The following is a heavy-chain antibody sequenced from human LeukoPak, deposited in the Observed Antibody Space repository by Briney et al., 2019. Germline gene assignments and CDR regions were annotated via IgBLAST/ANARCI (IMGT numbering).Heavy chain of an antibody. D-gene: IGHD2-2*01. CDR2: IYYSGST. CDR3: ARQGEDIVVVPAASIWFDP. CDR1: GGSISSSSYY. V-gene: IGHV4-39*01. J-gene: IGHJ5*02. Sequence: SETLSLTCTVSGGSISSSSYYWGWIRQPPGKGLEWIGSIYYSGSTYYNPSLKSRVTISVDTSKNQFSLKLSSVTAADTAVYYCARQGEDIVVVPAASIWFDPWGQGTLVTVSS.